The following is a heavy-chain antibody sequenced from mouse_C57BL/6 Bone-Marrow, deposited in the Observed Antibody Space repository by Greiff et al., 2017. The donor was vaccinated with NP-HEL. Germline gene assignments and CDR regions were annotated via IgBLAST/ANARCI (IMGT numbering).Heavy chain of an antibody. Sequence: QVQLQQSGAELVKPGASVKLSCKASGYTFTSYWMHWVKQRPGQGLEWIGMIHPNSGSTNYNEKFKSQATLTVNKSSSTAYMQLSSLTSEDSAVYYCAILLRFWFAYWGQGTLVTVSA. CDR3: AILLRFWFAY. CDR1: GYTFTSYW. D-gene: IGHD1-1*01. CDR2: IHPNSGST. J-gene: IGHJ3*01. V-gene: IGHV1-64*01.